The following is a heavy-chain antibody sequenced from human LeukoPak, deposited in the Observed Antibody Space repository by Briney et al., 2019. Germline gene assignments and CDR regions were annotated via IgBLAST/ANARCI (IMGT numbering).Heavy chain of an antibody. CDR2: IYYSGST. J-gene: IGHJ6*02. CDR3: ARQGARFGELLSFYAMVV. V-gene: IGHV4-59*08. D-gene: IGHD3-10*01. CDR1: GGSISSYP. Sequence: SETLSLTCTVSGGSISSYPWNWIRQPPGKGLEWIGNIYYSGSTNYNPSLKSRVTISPDTSKNQFSLRLSSVAAADTAVYYCARQGARFGELLSFYAMVVWGQATTVTVSS.